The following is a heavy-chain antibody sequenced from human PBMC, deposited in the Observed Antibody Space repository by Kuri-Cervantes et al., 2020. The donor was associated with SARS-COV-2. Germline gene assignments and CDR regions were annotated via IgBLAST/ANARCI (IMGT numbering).Heavy chain of an antibody. D-gene: IGHD6-13*01. CDR2: LNPGNGNT. J-gene: IGHJ4*02. CDR1: GYTFTSYG. Sequence: ASVKVSCKASGYTFTSYGLHWFRQAPGQSLEWMGWLNPGNGNTKYSQSLQGRVTVSRDTSASTAYMELSSLRSEDTAVYYCARVGSSSWRDLDWDYWGQATLTVSS. V-gene: IGHV1-3*01. CDR3: ARVGSSSWRDLDWDY.